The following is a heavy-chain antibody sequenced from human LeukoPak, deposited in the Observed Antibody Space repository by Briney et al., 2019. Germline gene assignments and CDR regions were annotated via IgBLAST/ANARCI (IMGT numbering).Heavy chain of an antibody. CDR2: MNPNSDNI. D-gene: IGHD6-13*01. V-gene: IGHV1-8*01. CDR1: GYTFTNYD. CDR3: ARATRAAAGSLGY. Sequence: GASVKVSCKASGYTFTNYDINWVRQATGQGLEWMGWMNPNSDNIGYAQKFQGRVTMTRDTSISTAYMELSSLRSEDTAVYYCARATRAAAGSLGYWGQGTLVTVSS. J-gene: IGHJ4*02.